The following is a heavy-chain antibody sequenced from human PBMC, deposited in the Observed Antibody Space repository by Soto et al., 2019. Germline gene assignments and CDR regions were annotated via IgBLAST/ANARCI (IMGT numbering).Heavy chain of an antibody. CDR2: IKQDGSEK. V-gene: IGHV3-7*01. D-gene: IGHD3-10*01. CDR1: GFTFSSYW. CDR3: ARVSWVRGVIITFDYFDY. Sequence: GGSLRLSCAASGFTFSSYWMSWVRQAPGKGLEWVANIKQDGSEKYYVDSVKGRLTISRDNAKNSLYLQMNSLRAEDTAVYYCARVSWVRGVIITFDYFDYWGQGTLVTVSS. J-gene: IGHJ4*02.